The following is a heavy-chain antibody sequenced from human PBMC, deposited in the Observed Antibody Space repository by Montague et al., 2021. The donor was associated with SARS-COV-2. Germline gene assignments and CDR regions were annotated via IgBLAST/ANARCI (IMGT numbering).Heavy chain of an antibody. V-gene: IGHV4-59*01. CDR3: ARGVASSEGNWFDP. CDR2: IYYTGST. Sequence: SETLSLTCTVSGVSISSYYWFWIRQPPGKGLEWIGYIYYTGSTNYNPSLKSRVTISVDTSKNQFSLKLSSVTAADTAVYYCARGVASSEGNWFDPWGQGTLVAVSS. J-gene: IGHJ5*02. CDR1: GVSISSYY. D-gene: IGHD6-13*01.